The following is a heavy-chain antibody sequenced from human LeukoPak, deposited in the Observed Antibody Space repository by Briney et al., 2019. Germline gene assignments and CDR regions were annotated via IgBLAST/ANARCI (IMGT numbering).Heavy chain of an antibody. CDR1: GFTFSSNE. D-gene: IGHD3-9*01. V-gene: IGHV3-48*03. CDR2: ISSSGSTI. J-gene: IGHJ5*01. CDR3: AKFEWFRFDS. Sequence: PGGSLRLSCAASGFTFSSNELNWGRQAQGKGLGLVSYISSSGSTIYYADPVKGRFTTSRDNAKNSLYLQMNSRRAEDTAVYYCAKFEWFRFDSGGQGTLATVS.